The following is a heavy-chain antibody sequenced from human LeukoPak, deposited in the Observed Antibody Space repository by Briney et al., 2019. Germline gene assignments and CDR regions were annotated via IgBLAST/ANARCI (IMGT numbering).Heavy chain of an antibody. CDR1: GGTFSSYA. J-gene: IGHJ5*02. V-gene: IGHV1-69*13. Sequence: SVKVSCKASGGTFSSYAISWVRQAPGQGLEWMGGIIPIFGTANYAQKFQGRVTITADESTSTAYMELSSLRSDDTAVYYCARGTFQTYYYDSSGYYASWGQGTLVTVSS. CDR3: ARGTFQTYYYDSSGYYAS. D-gene: IGHD3-22*01. CDR2: IIPIFGTA.